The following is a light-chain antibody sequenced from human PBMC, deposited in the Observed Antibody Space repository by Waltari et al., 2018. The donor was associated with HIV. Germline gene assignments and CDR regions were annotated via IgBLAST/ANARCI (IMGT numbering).Light chain of an antibody. V-gene: IGKV3-15*01. CDR1: QSVSSN. J-gene: IGKJ2*01. CDR2: GAS. Sequence: EIVMTQYPATLSVSPGERATISCRARQSVSSNLAWYQQKLGQAPRLLIYGASTRATGIPASFIGSGSGTEFTLTISSLQSEDFAVYYCQQYDNWPFTFGQGTKLEIK. CDR3: QQYDNWPFT.